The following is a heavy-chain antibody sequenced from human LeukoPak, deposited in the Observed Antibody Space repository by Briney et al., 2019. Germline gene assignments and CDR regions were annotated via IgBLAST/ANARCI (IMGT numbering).Heavy chain of an antibody. CDR1: GYIFTTYW. CDR3: ARHLGTAMVSPLGY. D-gene: IGHD5-18*01. V-gene: IGHV5-51*01. CDR2: IHPGDSDT. J-gene: IGHJ4*02. Sequence: GESLKISCKGSGYIFTTYWIAWVRQMPGKGLEWMGFIHPGDSDTRYSPSFQGQVTISADKSISTAYLQWSSLEASDTAMYYCARHLGTAMVSPLGYWGQGTLVTVSS.